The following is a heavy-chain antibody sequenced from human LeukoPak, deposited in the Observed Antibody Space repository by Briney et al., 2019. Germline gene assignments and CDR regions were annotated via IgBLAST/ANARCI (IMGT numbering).Heavy chain of an antibody. D-gene: IGHD3-16*01. CDR3: ARARFVELDY. CDR1: VYTFTVYY. Sequence: SVKVSCKASVYTFTVYYMHWLRQAPGPALEWMGWINPNSGGTNYAQKFQGRVTMTRDTSISTAHMALSRLRSDDTAVYYCARARFVELDYWGQGSIVTVCS. V-gene: IGHV1-2*02. CDR2: INPNSGGT. J-gene: IGHJ4*02.